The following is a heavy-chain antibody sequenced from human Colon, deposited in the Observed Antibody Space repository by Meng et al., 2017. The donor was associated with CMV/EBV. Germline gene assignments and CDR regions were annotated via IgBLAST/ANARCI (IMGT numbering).Heavy chain of an antibody. CDR2: ISWNGDST. V-gene: IGHV3-20*04. J-gene: IGHJ4*02. Sequence: SCEASGFMFNDNAMSWVRQVPGKGLEWVYGISWNGDSTFYADSVRGRFTISRDNAKNSLYLQMDSLRVEDTALYYCAKDYMSAGDSWGQGTLVTVSS. CDR3: AKDYMSAGDS. CDR1: GFMFNDNA. D-gene: IGHD6-13*01.